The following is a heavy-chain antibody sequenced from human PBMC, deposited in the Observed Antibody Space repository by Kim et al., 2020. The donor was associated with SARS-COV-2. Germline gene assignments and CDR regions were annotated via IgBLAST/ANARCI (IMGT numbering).Heavy chain of an antibody. D-gene: IGHD5-18*01. CDR2: IYYSGST. V-gene: IGHV4-39*01. J-gene: IGHJ4*02. Sequence: SETLSLTCTVSGGSISSSSYYWGWIRQPPGKGLEWIGSIYYSGSTYYNPSLKSRVTISVDTSKNQFSLKLSSVTAADTAVYYCARHSPEQLSIDYWGQGTLVTVSS. CDR3: ARHSPEQLSIDY. CDR1: GGSISSSSYY.